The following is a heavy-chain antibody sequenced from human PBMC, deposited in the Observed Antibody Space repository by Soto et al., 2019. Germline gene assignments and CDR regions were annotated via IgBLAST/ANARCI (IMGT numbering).Heavy chain of an antibody. V-gene: IGHV3-33*01. CDR2: IWYDGSNK. J-gene: IGHJ4*02. Sequence: QVQLVESGGGVVQPGRSLRLSCAASGFTFSSYGMHWVRQAPGKGLEWVAVIWYDGSNKYYADSVKGRFTISRDNSKNTLYLPMNSLRAEDTAVYYCAREGRWLQFDFDYWGQGTLVTVFS. CDR3: AREGRWLQFDFDY. CDR1: GFTFSSYG. D-gene: IGHD5-12*01.